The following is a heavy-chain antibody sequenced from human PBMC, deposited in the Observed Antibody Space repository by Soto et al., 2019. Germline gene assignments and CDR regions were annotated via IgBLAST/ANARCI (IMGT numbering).Heavy chain of an antibody. V-gene: IGHV5-51*01. D-gene: IGHD3-22*01. Sequence: GESLKISCKGSGYSFTSYWIGWVRQMPGKGLEWMGIIYPGDSGTRYSPSFQGQVTISADKSISTAYLQWSSLKASDTAMYYCARWHSSGYYSYNWFDPWGQGTLVTVSS. CDR2: IYPGDSGT. CDR1: GYSFTSYW. CDR3: ARWHSSGYYSYNWFDP. J-gene: IGHJ5*02.